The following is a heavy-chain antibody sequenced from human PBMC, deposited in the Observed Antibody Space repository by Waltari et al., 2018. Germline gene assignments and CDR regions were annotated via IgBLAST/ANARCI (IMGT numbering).Heavy chain of an antibody. CDR3: AKRSSGDY. CDR1: GFTFSSYA. Sequence: EVQLVESGGGLVQPGGSLRLSCAASGFTFSSYAMSWVRQAPGKGLEWVSVIYSGGSTYYADSVKGRFTISRDNSKNTLYLQMNSLRAEDTAVYYCAKRSSGDYWGQGTLVTVSS. D-gene: IGHD3-10*01. CDR2: IYSGGST. V-gene: IGHV3-23*03. J-gene: IGHJ4*02.